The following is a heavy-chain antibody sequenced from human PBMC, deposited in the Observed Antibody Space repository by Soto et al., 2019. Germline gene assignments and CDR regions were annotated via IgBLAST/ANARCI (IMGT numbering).Heavy chain of an antibody. J-gene: IGHJ6*01. V-gene: IGHV4-34*01. CDR2: INHSGST. CDR1: GVSPIRYY. D-gene: IGHD3-10*01. Sequence: TLSETSTCSGVSPIRYYWIGFLQPPEKRLEWIGEINHSGSTNYNPSLKSRVTISVDTSKNQFSLKLSSVTAADTAVYYCARGRQVHYG. CDR3: ARGRQVHYG.